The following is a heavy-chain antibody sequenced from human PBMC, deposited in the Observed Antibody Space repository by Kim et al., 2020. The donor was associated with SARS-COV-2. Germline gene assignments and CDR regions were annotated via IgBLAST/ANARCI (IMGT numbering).Heavy chain of an antibody. D-gene: IGHD3-3*01. V-gene: IGHV1-2*02. CDR2: INPNSGGT. J-gene: IGHJ6*03. CDR3: ARGDYDFWSGLALYYMDV. CDR1: GYTFTGYY. Sequence: ASVKVSCKASGYTFTGYYMHWVRQAPGQGLEWMGWINPNSGGTNYAQKFQGRVTMTRDTSISTAYMELSRLRSDDTAVYYCARGDYDFWSGLALYYMDVWGKGTTVTVSS.